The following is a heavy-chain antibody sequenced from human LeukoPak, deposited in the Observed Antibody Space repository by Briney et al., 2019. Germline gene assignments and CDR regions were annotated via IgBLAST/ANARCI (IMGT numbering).Heavy chain of an antibody. CDR1: GYTFTSYY. J-gene: IGHJ4*02. CDR3: AREGVGATSGFDY. CDR2: INPSGGST. D-gene: IGHD1-26*01. Sequence: AAVKVSCKASGYTFTSYYMHWVRQAPGQGLEWMGIINPSGGSTSYAQKFQGRVTMTRDMSTSTVYMELSSLRSEDTAVYYCAREGVGATSGFDYWGQGTLVTVSS. V-gene: IGHV1-46*01.